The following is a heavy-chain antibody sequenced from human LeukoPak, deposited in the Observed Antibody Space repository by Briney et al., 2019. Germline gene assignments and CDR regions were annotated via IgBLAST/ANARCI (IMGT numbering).Heavy chain of an antibody. D-gene: IGHD3-22*01. V-gene: IGHV3-21*01. J-gene: IGHJ4*02. CDR1: GFTSSSYS. CDR2: ISSSSSYI. Sequence: GGSLRLSCAASGFTSSSYSMNWVRQAPGKGLEWVSSISSSSSYIYYADSVKGRFTISRDNAKNSLYLQMNSLRAEDTAVYYCARDYAYYYDSSGYGDWGQGTLVTVSS. CDR3: ARDYAYYYDSSGYGD.